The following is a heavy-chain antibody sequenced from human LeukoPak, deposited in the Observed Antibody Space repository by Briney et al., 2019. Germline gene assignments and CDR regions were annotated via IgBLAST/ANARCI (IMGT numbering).Heavy chain of an antibody. CDR2: IYYSGST. CDR3: ARAPVLRFLEWLLPTSMDV. V-gene: IGHV4-39*07. D-gene: IGHD3-3*01. Sequence: SETLSLTCTVSGGSISSSSYYWGWIRQPPGKGLEWIGSIYYSGSTYYNPSLKSRVTISVDTSKNQFSLKLSSVTAADTAVYYCARAPVLRFLEWLLPTSMDVWGQGTTVTVSS. J-gene: IGHJ6*02. CDR1: GGSISSSSYY.